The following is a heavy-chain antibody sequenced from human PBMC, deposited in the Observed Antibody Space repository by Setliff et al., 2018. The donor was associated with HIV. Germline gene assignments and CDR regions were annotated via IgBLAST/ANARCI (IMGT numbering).Heavy chain of an antibody. CDR3: ARGRMATVLIRNWIDP. CDR2: INHSGST. J-gene: IGHJ5*02. V-gene: IGHV4-34*01. CDR1: GGSLSGYY. Sequence: PSETLSLTCAVYGGSLSGYYWTWIRQPPGKGLEWIGEINHSGSTNYNPSLKSRVTISIDTSKNQFSLKLSSVTAADTAMHYCARGRMATVLIRNWIDPWGQGSLVTVSS. D-gene: IGHD4-4*01.